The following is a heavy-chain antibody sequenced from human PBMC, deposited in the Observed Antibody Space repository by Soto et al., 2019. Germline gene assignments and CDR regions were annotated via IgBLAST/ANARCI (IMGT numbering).Heavy chain of an antibody. CDR2: ISGSGPST. Sequence: EVQLLESGGGLVQPRGSLRLSCAASGFSFSNYFMSWVRQAPGKRLEWVSAISGSGPSTYYADSVRGRFTISRDNSKNTLYLQMNSMRAEDTALYYCAKDLASCVGDCYAPFDYWGQGTLVTVSS. CDR3: AKDLASCVGDCYAPFDY. D-gene: IGHD2-21*02. V-gene: IGHV3-23*01. J-gene: IGHJ4*02. CDR1: GFSFSNYF.